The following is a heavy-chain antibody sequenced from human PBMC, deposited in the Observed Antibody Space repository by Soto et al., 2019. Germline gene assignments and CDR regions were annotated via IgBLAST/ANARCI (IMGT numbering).Heavy chain of an antibody. Sequence: PGGSLRLSCAASGFTFSDYGMSWVRQAPGKGLEWVSALPEIGTNTYYADSVKGRFTMSRDNSKNTLFLQINNLRAGDTAVYYCAKKSGVGATWYFDYWGQGTLVTVSS. D-gene: IGHD1-26*01. CDR2: LPEIGTNT. CDR3: AKKSGVGATWYFDY. J-gene: IGHJ4*02. CDR1: GFTFSDYG. V-gene: IGHV3-23*01.